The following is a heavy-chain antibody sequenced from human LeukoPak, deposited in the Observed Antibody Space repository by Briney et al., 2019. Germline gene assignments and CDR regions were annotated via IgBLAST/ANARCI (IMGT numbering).Heavy chain of an antibody. CDR3: AKDRWSNTRPDAFDI. V-gene: IGHV3-23*01. J-gene: IGHJ3*02. D-gene: IGHD4-23*01. CDR2: ISGSGDDT. CDR1: GFTFSNYA. Sequence: GGSLRLSCAASGFTFSNYAMNWVRQAPGKGLEWVSGISGSGDDTHYADSVKGRFTISRDNSKNTLYLQMNSLRAEDTAVYYCAKDRWSNTRPDAFDIWGQGTMVTVSS.